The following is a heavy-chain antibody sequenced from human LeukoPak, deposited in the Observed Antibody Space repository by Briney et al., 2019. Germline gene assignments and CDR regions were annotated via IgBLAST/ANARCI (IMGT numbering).Heavy chain of an antibody. CDR2: IGSDDNT. Sequence: GGSLRLSCAASGFTFSRNAMAWVRQAPGKGLEWVAGIGSDDNTHYAESVRGRFTISRDISKNTVSLQMSSLRAEDTAVYYCAKGILRWSFDSWGQGILVTVSS. CDR1: GFTFSRNA. V-gene: IGHV3-23*01. J-gene: IGHJ4*02. D-gene: IGHD2-21*01. CDR3: AKGILRWSFDS.